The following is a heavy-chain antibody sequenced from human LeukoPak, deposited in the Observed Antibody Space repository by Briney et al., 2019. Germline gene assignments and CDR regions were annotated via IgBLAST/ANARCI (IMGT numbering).Heavy chain of an antibody. Sequence: GRSLRLSCAASGFTFSSYAMHWVRQAPGKGLEWVAVISYDGSNKYYADSVKGRFTISRDNSKNTLYLQMNSLRAEDTAVYYCAKDRYYDFWSGYYTGVDYWGQGTLVTVSS. CDR2: ISYDGSNK. CDR3: AKDRYYDFWSGYYTGVDY. D-gene: IGHD3-3*01. J-gene: IGHJ4*02. CDR1: GFTFSSYA. V-gene: IGHV3-30-3*01.